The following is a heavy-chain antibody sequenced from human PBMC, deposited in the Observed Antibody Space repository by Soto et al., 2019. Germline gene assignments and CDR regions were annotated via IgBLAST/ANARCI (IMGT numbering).Heavy chain of an antibody. CDR2: IYWDDDK. D-gene: IGHD2-2*01. CDR3: ARRAGVVTAGQFDH. J-gene: IGHJ5*02. Sequence: QITLKESGPTLVKPTQTLTLTCTFSGFSLSTSGVGVGWIRQPPGKALEWLALIYWDDDKRYSPSLKSRLTITKDTSKNQVVLTTTNMDPVDTATYYCARRAGVVTAGQFDHWGQGTLVTVSS. V-gene: IGHV2-5*02. CDR1: GFSLSTSGVG.